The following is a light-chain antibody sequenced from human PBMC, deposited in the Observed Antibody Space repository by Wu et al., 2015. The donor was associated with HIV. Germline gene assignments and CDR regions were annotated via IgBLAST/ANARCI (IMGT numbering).Light chain of an antibody. J-gene: IGKJ2*04. CDR1: QSVSSN. V-gene: IGKV3-15*01. Sequence: EIVMTQSPATLSVSPGERATLSCRATQSVSSNLAWYQHRPGQAPRLLVYGASTRATGIPARFNGSGSGTDFTLTISRLEPEDFAVYYCQQYGSSPRSFGQGTKLEIK. CDR2: GAS. CDR3: QQYGSSPRS.